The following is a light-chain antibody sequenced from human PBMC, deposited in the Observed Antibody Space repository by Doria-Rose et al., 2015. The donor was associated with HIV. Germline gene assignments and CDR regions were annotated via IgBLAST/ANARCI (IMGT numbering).Light chain of an antibody. Sequence: TQSPGTLSLSPGERATLSCRANQSFSSTYLAWYQQKPGQAPSLLIYDGSTRATGIPDRFSASGSGTDFTLTINRLEPEDYALYYCDQYGTSWTFGQGTKVEI. V-gene: IGKV3-20*01. CDR1: QSFSSTY. CDR3: DQYGTSWT. CDR2: DGS. J-gene: IGKJ1*01.